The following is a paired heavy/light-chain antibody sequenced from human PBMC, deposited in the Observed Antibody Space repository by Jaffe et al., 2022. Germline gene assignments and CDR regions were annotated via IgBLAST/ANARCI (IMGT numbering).Light chain of an antibody. CDR2: EAT. CDR3: LQHDNFPLT. Sequence: ETTLTQSPAFMSATPGDKVNISCKASQDIDDDMNWYQQKPGEAAIFIIQEATTLVPGIPPRFSGSGYGTDFTLTINNIESEDAAYYFCLQHDNFPLTFGQGTKLEIK. CDR1: QDIDDD. J-gene: IGKJ2*01. V-gene: IGKV5-2*01.
Heavy chain of an antibody. D-gene: IGHD1-26*01. Sequence: QVQLQESGPGLVKPSGTLSLTCAVSGGSISSSNWWSWIRQPPGKGLEWIGEIYHSGSTNYNPSLKSRVTISVDKSKNQFSLKLSSVTAADTAVYYCAILPASGSPRRYYYYYMDVWGKGTTVTVSS. CDR3: AILPASGSPRRYYYYYMDV. CDR1: GGSISSSNW. J-gene: IGHJ6*03. V-gene: IGHV4-4*02. CDR2: IYHSGST.